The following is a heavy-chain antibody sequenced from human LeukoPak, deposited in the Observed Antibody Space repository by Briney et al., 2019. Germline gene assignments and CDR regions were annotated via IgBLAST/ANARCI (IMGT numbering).Heavy chain of an antibody. Sequence: SETLSLTCAVYGGSFSGYYWSWIRQPPGKGLEWIGEINHSGSTNYNPSLKSRVTISVDTSKNQFSLKLSSVTAADTAVYYCARGGYDILTGYYIRYYFDYWGQGTLVTLSS. V-gene: IGHV4-34*01. J-gene: IGHJ4*02. CDR3: ARGGYDILTGYYIRYYFDY. CDR2: INHSGST. CDR1: GGSFSGYY. D-gene: IGHD3-9*01.